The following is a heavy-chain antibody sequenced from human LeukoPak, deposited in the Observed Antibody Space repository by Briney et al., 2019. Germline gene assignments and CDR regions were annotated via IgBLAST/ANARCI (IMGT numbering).Heavy chain of an antibody. CDR2: IYPGDSDT. D-gene: IGHD1-26*01. CDR1: GYRFTSYW. CDR3: ARQGGAYIR. Sequence: GASLQISCKGSGYRFTSYWISWGRQLPGKGLEWMGIIYPGDSDTRYSPSFQGQVTISADKSISTAYLQWSSLKASDTAMYYCARQGGAYIRWGQGTLVTVSS. V-gene: IGHV5-51*01. J-gene: IGHJ4*02.